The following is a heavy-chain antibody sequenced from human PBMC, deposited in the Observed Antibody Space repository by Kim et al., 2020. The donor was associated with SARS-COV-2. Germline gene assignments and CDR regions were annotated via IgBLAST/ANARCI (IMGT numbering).Heavy chain of an antibody. D-gene: IGHD3-16*02. CDR2: IIPIFGTA. CDR3: ARDRFSYDYIWGSYRYTFDY. J-gene: IGHJ4*02. CDR1: GGTFSSYA. V-gene: IGHV1-69*13. Sequence: SVKVSCKASGGTFSSYAISWVRQAPGQGLEWMGGIIPIFGTANYAQKFQGRVTITADESTSTAYMELSSLRSEDTAVYYCARDRFSYDYIWGSYRYTFDYWGQGTLVTVSS.